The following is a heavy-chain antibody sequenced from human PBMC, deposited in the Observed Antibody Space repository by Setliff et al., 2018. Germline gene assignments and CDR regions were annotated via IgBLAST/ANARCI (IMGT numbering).Heavy chain of an antibody. Sequence: PSETLSLTCTVSDDSISSRHYYWSWIRQPAGKGLEWPGQIYTSWSTKYNPSLNSRVTLLIDTAKNQISLRLSSVTAADTAVYFCARVTGFSYMDVWGKGTTVTVSS. V-gene: IGHV4-61*09. CDR2: IYTSWST. D-gene: IGHD3-3*01. CDR1: DDSISSRHYY. J-gene: IGHJ6*03. CDR3: ARVTGFSYMDV.